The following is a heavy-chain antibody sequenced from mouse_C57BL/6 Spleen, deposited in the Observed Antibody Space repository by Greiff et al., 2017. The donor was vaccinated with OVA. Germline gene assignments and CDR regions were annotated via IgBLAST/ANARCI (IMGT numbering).Heavy chain of an antibody. CDR3: ARLNRDVWYFDV. CDR1: GYTFTDYY. V-gene: IGHV1-26*01. J-gene: IGHJ1*03. Sequence: VQLQQSGPELVKPGASVKISCKASGYTFTDYYMNWVKQSHGKSLEWIGDINPNNGGTSYNQKFKGKATLTVDKSSSTAYMELRSLTSEDSAVYYCARLNRDVWYFDVWGTGTTVTVSS. CDR2: INPNNGGT. D-gene: IGHD4-1*01.